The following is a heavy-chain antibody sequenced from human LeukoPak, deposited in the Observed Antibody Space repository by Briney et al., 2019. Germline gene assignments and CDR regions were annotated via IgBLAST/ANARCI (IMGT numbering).Heavy chain of an antibody. CDR2: IKQDGSEK. V-gene: IGHV3-7*04. CDR3: ARAFRYFDWSSEDY. Sequence: GGSLRLSCAVSGFTFSSYWMTWVRQAPGKGLEWVANIKQDGSEKYYVASVKGRFTISRDNAKNSLYLQMNSLRAEDTAVYYCARAFRYFDWSSEDYWGQGTLVTVSS. D-gene: IGHD3-9*01. J-gene: IGHJ4*02. CDR1: GFTFSSYW.